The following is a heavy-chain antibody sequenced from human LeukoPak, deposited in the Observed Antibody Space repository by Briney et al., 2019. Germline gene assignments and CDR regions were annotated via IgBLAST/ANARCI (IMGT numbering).Heavy chain of an antibody. CDR2: INPNGGGT. V-gene: IGHV1-2*02. CDR3: ARSYYYDSSGYSLTCWFDP. CDR1: GYTLSDYY. Sequence: GASVKVSCKAYGYTLSDYYMHWVRQAPGQGLEWMGWINPNGGGTNYAQKFQGRVTMTRDTSISTAYMELSRLRSDDTAVYYCARSYYYDSSGYSLTCWFDPWGQGTLVTVSS. D-gene: IGHD3-22*01. J-gene: IGHJ5*02.